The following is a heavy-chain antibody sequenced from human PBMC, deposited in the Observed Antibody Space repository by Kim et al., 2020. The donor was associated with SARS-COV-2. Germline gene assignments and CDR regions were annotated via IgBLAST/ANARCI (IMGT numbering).Heavy chain of an antibody. J-gene: IGHJ6*02. Sequence: SETLSLTCTVSGGSISSSSYYWGWIRQPPGKGLEWIGSIYYSGSTYYNQSLKSRVTISVDTSKNQFSLKLSSVTAADTAVYYCASTYYDFWSGPNYGMDVWGQGTTVTVSS. D-gene: IGHD3-3*01. CDR2: IYYSGST. V-gene: IGHV4-39*01. CDR3: ASTYYDFWSGPNYGMDV. CDR1: GGSISSSSYY.